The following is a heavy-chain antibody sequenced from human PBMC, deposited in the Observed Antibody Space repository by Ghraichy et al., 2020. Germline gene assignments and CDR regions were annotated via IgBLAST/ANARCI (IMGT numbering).Heavy chain of an antibody. D-gene: IGHD6-19*01. J-gene: IGHJ5*02. V-gene: IGHV1-69*06. CDR2: IIPIFGTA. Sequence: SVKVSCKASGGTFSSYAISWVRQAPGQGLEWMGGIIPIFGTANYAQKFQGRVTITADKSTSTAYMELSSLRSEDTAVYYCARNGVAVDDNWFDPWGQGTLVTVSS. CDR1: GGTFSSYA. CDR3: ARNGVAVDDNWFDP.